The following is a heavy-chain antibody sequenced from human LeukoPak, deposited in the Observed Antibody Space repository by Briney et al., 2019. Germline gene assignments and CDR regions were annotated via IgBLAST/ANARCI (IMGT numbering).Heavy chain of an antibody. CDR1: GFIFSNAW. J-gene: IGHJ4*02. CDR3: NTGGYYFDY. Sequence: IPGGSLRLSCAGSGFIFSNAWMNWVRQAPGKGLEWVGRVKSKYDGGTTDYAAHAKGRFTIPRDDSKNTVYLQMNSLKTEDTAVYYCNTGGYYFDYWGQGTLVTVSS. CDR2: VKSKYDGGTT. V-gene: IGHV3-15*01.